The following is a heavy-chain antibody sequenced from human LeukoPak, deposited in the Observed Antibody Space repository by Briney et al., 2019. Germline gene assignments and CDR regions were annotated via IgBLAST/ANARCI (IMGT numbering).Heavy chain of an antibody. CDR2: IYPGDSAT. CDR1: GYSFTSYW. CDR3: ARTGTAMGFDAFDI. V-gene: IGHV5-51*01. D-gene: IGHD5-18*01. Sequence: GESLNFSCKGSGYSFTSYWIGWVRQMPGKVLEWMGIIYPGDSATRYSPSFQGQVTISADKSISTAYLQWSSLKASDTAMYYCARTGTAMGFDAFDIWGQGTMVTVSS. J-gene: IGHJ3*02.